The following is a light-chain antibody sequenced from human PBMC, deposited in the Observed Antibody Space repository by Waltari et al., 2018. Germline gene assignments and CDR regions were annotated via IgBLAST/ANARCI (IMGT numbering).Light chain of an antibody. Sequence: DIQMTQSPSSLSASVGDRVTITCHASQDISSWLAWYQQIPGQAPKPLIYLASTLQSGVPSSFSGSGSWTDFTLTISSLQPEDFATYYCQQYDDFPFTFGPGTKLDIK. CDR2: LAS. CDR3: QQYDDFPFT. V-gene: IGKV1D-16*01. J-gene: IGKJ3*01. CDR1: QDISSW.